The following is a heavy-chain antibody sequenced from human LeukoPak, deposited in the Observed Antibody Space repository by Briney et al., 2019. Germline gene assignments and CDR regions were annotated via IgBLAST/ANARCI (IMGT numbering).Heavy chain of an antibody. D-gene: IGHD3-22*01. J-gene: IGHJ3*02. V-gene: IGHV3-53*01. CDR3: ARAPFSADSSATPPAFDI. Sequence: GGSLRLSCTASGFTVSRHYMSGVRQAPGKGLEWVSIIYSPGGTYYADSVKGRFTISRDNSKNTIYLQMNSLRVDDTAVYYCARAPFSADSSATPPAFDIWGHGTMVTVSS. CDR2: IYSPGGT. CDR1: GFTVSRHY.